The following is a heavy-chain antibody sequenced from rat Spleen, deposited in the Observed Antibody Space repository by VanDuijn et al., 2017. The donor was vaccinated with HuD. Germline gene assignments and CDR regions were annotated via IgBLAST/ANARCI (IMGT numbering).Heavy chain of an antibody. V-gene: IGHV5-25*01. Sequence: EVQLVESGGGLVQPGRSLKLSCAASGFTFSNYDMAWVRQAPTKGLEWVASISTSGGSTYYRDSVKGRFTVSRDNAKSTLYLQMDSLRSEDTATYYCARPQYWELEGFAYWGQGTLVTVSS. CDR1: GFTFSNYD. J-gene: IGHJ3*01. CDR3: ARPQYWELEGFAY. D-gene: IGHD4-2*01. CDR2: ISTSGGST.